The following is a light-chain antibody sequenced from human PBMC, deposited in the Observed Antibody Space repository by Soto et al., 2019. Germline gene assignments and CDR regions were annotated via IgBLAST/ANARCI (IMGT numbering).Light chain of an antibody. J-gene: IGLJ2*01. CDR2: QDN. Sequence: SYELTQPPSVSVSPGQTANITCSGDKLGTKYACWYQQKPGQSPILVIYQDNKRPSGIPERYSGSNSGNTATLTISGTQAMDEADYYCQAWDRSTAVFGGGTKLTVL. CDR3: QAWDRSTAV. V-gene: IGLV3-1*01. CDR1: KLGTKY.